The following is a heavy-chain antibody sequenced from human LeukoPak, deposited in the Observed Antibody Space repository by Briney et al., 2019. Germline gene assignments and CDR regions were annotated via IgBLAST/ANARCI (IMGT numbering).Heavy chain of an antibody. D-gene: IGHD2-21*01. CDR3: ASYGDCNCFDY. Sequence: PSETLSLTCTVSGGSINNTSYYWGWIRQPPGKGLEWIGTVYYSGSTYYNPSLKSRLTTSVDTSKNQFSLKPTSVTAADTAVYFCASYGDCNCFDYWGQGTLVTVSS. CDR1: GGSINNTSYY. CDR2: VYYSGST. V-gene: IGHV4-39*01. J-gene: IGHJ4*02.